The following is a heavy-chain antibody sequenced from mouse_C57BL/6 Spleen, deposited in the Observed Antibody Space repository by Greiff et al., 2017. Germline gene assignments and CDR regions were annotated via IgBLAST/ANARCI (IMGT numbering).Heavy chain of an antibody. Sequence: VKLQQPGTELVKPGASVKLSCKASGYTFTSYWMHWVKPRPGQGLEWIGNINPSNGGTNYNEKFKSKATLTVDKSSSTAYMQLSSLTSEDSAVYYCARVELLRPYAMDYWGQGTSVTVSS. V-gene: IGHV1-53*01. CDR3: ARVELLRPYAMDY. CDR2: INPSNGGT. CDR1: GYTFTSYW. J-gene: IGHJ4*01. D-gene: IGHD1-2*01.